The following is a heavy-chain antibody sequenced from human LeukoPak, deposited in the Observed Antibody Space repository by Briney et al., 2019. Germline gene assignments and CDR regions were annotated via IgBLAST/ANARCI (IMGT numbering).Heavy chain of an antibody. Sequence: PGGSLGLSCTGSGFTFSSYEMNWVRQAPGKGLEWVSYISRSGSTIYYADSVKGRFTISRDNAKNSLYLQMNSLRAEDTAVYYCARGKPDYWGQGILVTVSS. V-gene: IGHV3-48*03. CDR2: ISRSGSTI. CDR1: GFTFSSYE. CDR3: ARGKPDY. J-gene: IGHJ4*02.